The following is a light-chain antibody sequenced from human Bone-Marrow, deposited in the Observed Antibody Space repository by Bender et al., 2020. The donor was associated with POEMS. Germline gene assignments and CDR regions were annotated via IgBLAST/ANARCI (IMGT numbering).Light chain of an antibody. CDR1: SSDVGAFDR. CDR2: YVS. V-gene: IGLV2-14*03. J-gene: IGLJ2*01. CDR3: CSYAGSSTLLI. Sequence: QSALTQPASVSGSPGQSITISCTGSSSDVGAFDRVSWYQHHPGKPPRLLFYYVSSRPSGISSRFSASKFGNTASLTISGLQAEDEAAYYCCSYAGSSTLLIFGGGTKLTVL.